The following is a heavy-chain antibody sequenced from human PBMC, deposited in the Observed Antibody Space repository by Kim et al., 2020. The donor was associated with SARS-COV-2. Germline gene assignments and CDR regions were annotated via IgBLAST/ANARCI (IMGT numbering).Heavy chain of an antibody. D-gene: IGHD1-26*01. CDR2: ISGSGDTT. CDR3: AKDQSGDYYYYSGMDV. J-gene: IGHJ6*02. CDR1: GFMFSSHA. Sequence: GESLKISCAASGFMFSSHAMTWVRQAPGKGLERVSIISGSGDTTYYADFVKGRFNISRDNSKNTLYLQMNSLRAEDTALYFCAKDQSGDYYYYSGMDVWGQGTTVTVSS. V-gene: IGHV3-23*01.